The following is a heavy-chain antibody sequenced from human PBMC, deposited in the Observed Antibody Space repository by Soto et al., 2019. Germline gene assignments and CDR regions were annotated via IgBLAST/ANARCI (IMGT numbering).Heavy chain of an antibody. J-gene: IGHJ5*02. D-gene: IGHD2-8*01. Sequence: PSETLSLTFAVYGWSFSGYYWSWIRQPPGKGLEWIGEINHSGSTNYNPSLKSRVTISVDTSKNQFSLKLSSVTAADTAVYYCAMRYAIPANWFDPWGQGTLVTVSS. CDR2: INHSGST. CDR3: AMRYAIPANWFDP. V-gene: IGHV4-34*01. CDR1: GWSFSGYY.